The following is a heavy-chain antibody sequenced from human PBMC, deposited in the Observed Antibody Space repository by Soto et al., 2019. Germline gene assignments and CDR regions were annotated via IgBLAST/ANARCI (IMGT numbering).Heavy chain of an antibody. CDR1: GFTFSSYE. V-gene: IGHV3-48*03. CDR3: AREPWPPIEPHAGTFDY. CDR2: ISSSGSTI. J-gene: IGHJ4*02. Sequence: EVQLVESGGGLVQPGGSLRLSCAASGFTFSSYEMNWVRQAPGKGLEWVSYISSSGSTIYYADSVKGRFTISRDNAKNSLYLQMNSLRAEDTSVYYCAREPWPPIEPHAGTFDYWGEGTLVTVSS. D-gene: IGHD1-1*01.